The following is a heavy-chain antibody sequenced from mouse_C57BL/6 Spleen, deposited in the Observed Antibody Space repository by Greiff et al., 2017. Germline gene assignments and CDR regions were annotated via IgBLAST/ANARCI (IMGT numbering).Heavy chain of an antibody. Sequence: VQLQQSGAELVKPGASVKLSCTASGFNIKDYYMHWVKQRTEQGLAWIGRIDPEDGETKYAPKFQAKATITADTSSNTAYLPLSSLTSEDTAVYYCARSRDEYYLDYWGQGTTLTVSS. V-gene: IGHV14-2*01. CDR1: GFNIKDYY. J-gene: IGHJ2*01. CDR3: ARSRDEYYLDY. D-gene: IGHD3-3*01. CDR2: IDPEDGET.